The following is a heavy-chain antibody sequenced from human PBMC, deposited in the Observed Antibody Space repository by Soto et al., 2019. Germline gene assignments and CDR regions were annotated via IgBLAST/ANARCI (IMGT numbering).Heavy chain of an antibody. Sequence: PSEPLSLTCTVSGGSISSGGSYWSWIRQHPGKGLEWIGYIYYSGSTYYNPSLKSRGTISVDTSKNQFSLKLSSVTAADTAGYYCARSGRYSARFGYWRRATLFPVSS. J-gene: IGHJ4*01. CDR2: IYYSGST. D-gene: IGHD6-19*01. V-gene: IGHV4-31*03. CDR3: ARSGRYSARFGY. CDR1: GGSISSGGSY.